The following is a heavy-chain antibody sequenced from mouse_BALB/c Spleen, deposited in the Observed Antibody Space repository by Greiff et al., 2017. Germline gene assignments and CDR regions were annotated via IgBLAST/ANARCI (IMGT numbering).Heavy chain of an antibody. Sequence: VQLQQSGPSLVQPSQSLSITCTVSGFSLTSYGVHWVRQSPGKGLEWLGVIWRGGSTDYNAAFMSRLSITKDNSKSQVFFKMNSLQADDTAIYYCAKKGGNYGSSGAMDYWGQGTSVTVSS. D-gene: IGHD1-1*01. CDR2: IWRGGST. CDR3: AKKGGNYGSSGAMDY. J-gene: IGHJ4*01. V-gene: IGHV2-5-1*01. CDR1: GFSLTSYG.